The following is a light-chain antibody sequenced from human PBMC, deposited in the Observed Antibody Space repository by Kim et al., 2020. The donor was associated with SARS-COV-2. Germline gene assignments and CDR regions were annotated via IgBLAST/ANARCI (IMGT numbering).Light chain of an antibody. J-gene: IGKJ5*01. CDR3: QQYATAPLT. CDR2: AAS. V-gene: IGKV3-20*01. Sequence: DIALTQSPGTLSLSPGERATLSCRASQSISNSFLAWYQHKPGQAPRLLIYAASSRATGIPDRFSGSGSGTDFTLTISRLEPESFAVYYCQQYATAPLTFGQGTRLEIK. CDR1: QSISNSF.